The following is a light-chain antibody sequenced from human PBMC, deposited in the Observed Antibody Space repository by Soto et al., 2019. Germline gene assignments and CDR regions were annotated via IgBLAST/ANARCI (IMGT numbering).Light chain of an antibody. CDR2: KAS. V-gene: IGKV1-5*03. J-gene: IGKJ1*01. CDR3: QHYNSYSEA. Sequence: DIQMTQSPSTLSGSVGDRVTITFRASQTISSWLAWYQQKPGKAPKLLIYKASTLNSGVPSRFSGSGSGTEFTLTISSLQPDDFATYYCQHYNSYSEAFGQGTKVDIK. CDR1: QTISSW.